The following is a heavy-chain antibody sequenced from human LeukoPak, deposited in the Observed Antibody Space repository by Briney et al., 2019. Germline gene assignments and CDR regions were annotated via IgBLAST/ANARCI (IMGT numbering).Heavy chain of an antibody. V-gene: IGHV3-23*01. D-gene: IGHD3-22*01. J-gene: IGHJ4*02. CDR1: GFTFSSYA. CDR3: AKTRETYDFSGYYNGFDY. CDR2: ISNNGGSP. Sequence: HPGGSLRLSCAASGFTFSSYAMSWVRQPPGKGLEWVSAISNNGGSPSYANSVKGRFTISRDNSKNTLYLQMNSLRAEDTAVYYCAKTRETYDFSGYYNGFDYWGQGTLVTVSS.